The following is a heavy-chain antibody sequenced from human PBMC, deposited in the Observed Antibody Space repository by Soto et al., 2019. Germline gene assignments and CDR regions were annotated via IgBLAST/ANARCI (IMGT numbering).Heavy chain of an antibody. CDR1: GFNFNDYT. CDR3: AKDTGDGDSGWYSLFDS. Sequence: GGSLRLSCAASGFNFNDYTMYWVRQAPGKGLEWVSLISWDGFSTYYADSVEGRFTISRDNSENSLYLQRKNLGTEDTAFYYCAKDTGDGDSGWYSLFDSWGQGTLVTVSS. D-gene: IGHD6-19*01. J-gene: IGHJ5*01. CDR2: ISWDGFST. V-gene: IGHV3-43*01.